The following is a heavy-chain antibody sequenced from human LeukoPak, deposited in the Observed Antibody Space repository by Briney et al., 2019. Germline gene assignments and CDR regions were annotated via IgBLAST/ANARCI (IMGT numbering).Heavy chain of an antibody. CDR1: GYTFTDYY. Sequence: ASVKVSCKASGYTFTDYYMHWVRQPPGQGLELMGWINPNSGGTKYAQKFQGRVTMTRDTSISTAYMELSRLTYDDTAVYYCAGLPRYNWNEPLDYWGQGTLVTVSS. CDR3: AGLPRYNWNEPLDY. CDR2: INPNSGGT. D-gene: IGHD1-20*01. V-gene: IGHV1-2*02. J-gene: IGHJ4*02.